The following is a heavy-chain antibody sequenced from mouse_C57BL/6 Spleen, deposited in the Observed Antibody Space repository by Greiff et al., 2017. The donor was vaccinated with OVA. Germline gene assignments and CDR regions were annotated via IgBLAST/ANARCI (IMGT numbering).Heavy chain of an antibody. CDR2: IDPSDSET. J-gene: IGHJ2*01. V-gene: IGHV1-52*01. CDR1: GYTFTSYW. Sequence: QVQLQQPGAELVRPGSSVKLSCKASGYTFTSYWMHWVKQRPIQGLEWIGNIDPSDSETHYNQKFKDKATVTVDKSSSTAYMQLSSLTSEDSAVYYCAKSRAGGNYNYWGQGTTLTVSS. D-gene: IGHD2-1*01. CDR3: AKSRAGGNYNY.